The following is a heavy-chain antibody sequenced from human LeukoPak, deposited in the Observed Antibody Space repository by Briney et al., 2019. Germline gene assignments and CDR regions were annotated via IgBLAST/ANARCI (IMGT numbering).Heavy chain of an antibody. D-gene: IGHD3-22*01. CDR1: GGSISSGGYS. Sequence: SQTLSLTCAVSGGSISSGGYSWSWIRQPPGKGLEWIGYIYHSGSTYYNPSLKSRVTISVDRSKNQFSLKLSSVTAADTAVYYCASTYYDYAFDIWGQGTMVTASS. J-gene: IGHJ3*02. CDR3: ASTYYDYAFDI. V-gene: IGHV4-30-2*01. CDR2: IYHSGST.